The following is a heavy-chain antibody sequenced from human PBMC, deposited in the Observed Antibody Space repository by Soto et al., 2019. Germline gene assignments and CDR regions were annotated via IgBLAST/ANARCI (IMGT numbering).Heavy chain of an antibody. J-gene: IGHJ4*02. CDR2: INYDNRST. Sequence: DVQVLESGGGLVQPGGSLRLSCAASGLTFSTYAMSWVRQPPGMGLEWVAAINYDNRSTFYTDSVKGRFTISRDNSKNTLFLQMNSLRAEDTAIYYCAIHRGSSPIPKLFVDWGQGTLVTVSS. CDR3: AIHRGSSPIPKLFVD. CDR1: GLTFSTYA. D-gene: IGHD1-7*01. V-gene: IGHV3-23*01.